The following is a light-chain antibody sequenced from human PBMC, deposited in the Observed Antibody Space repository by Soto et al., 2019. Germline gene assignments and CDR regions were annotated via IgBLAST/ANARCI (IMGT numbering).Light chain of an antibody. V-gene: IGLV2-14*01. CDR1: SSDVGAYNY. CDR2: DVS. Sequence: QSALTQPASVSGSPGQSIAISCTGTSSDVGAYNYVSWYQQPPGKAPKLMIYDVSNRPSGVSDRFSDSKSGNTASLTISGLQTEDEADYYCKSYTTTSTYVFGTGTKVTVL. J-gene: IGLJ1*01. CDR3: KSYTTTSTYV.